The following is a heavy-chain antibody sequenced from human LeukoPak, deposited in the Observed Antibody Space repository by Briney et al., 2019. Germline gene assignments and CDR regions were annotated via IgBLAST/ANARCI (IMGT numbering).Heavy chain of an antibody. D-gene: IGHD2/OR15-2a*01. J-gene: IGHJ6*02. CDR3: ARALEYDSWDYYYGMDV. CDR2: IYYSGST. Sequence: SQTLSLTCTVSGGSISSGGYYWSWIRQHPGKGLEWIGYIYYSGSTYYNPSLRSRVTISVDTSKNHFSLKLSSVTAADTAVYYCARALEYDSWDYYYGMDVWGQGTTVTVSS. V-gene: IGHV4-31*03. CDR1: GGSISSGGYY.